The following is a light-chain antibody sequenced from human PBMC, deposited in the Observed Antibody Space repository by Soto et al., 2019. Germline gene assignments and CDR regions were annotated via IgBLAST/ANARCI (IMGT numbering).Light chain of an antibody. J-gene: IGLJ1*01. CDR3: CSYAGSYSYV. CDR1: SSDVGGYYY. V-gene: IGLV2-11*01. Sequence: QSALTQPRSVSGSPGQSVTISCTGTSSDVGGYYYVSWYQQHPGKAPKLMIYDVTKRPSGVPDRFSGSKSGNTASLTISGLQAEDEADYYCCSYAGSYSYVFGTGTKVTVL. CDR2: DVT.